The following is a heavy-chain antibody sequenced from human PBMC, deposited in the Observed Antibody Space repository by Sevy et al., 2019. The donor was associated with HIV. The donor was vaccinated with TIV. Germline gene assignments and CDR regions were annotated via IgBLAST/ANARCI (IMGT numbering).Heavy chain of an antibody. CDR2: IKQDGSEK. Sequence: GGSLRLSCAASGFTFSSYCMSWVRQAPGNGLEWVANIKQDGSEKYYVDSVKGRFTISKDNAKNSLYLQMNSLRAEDTAVYYCARAHRIVVVPAACDYSGQRTMVTVSS. CDR3: ARAHRIVVVPAACDY. V-gene: IGHV3-7*01. D-gene: IGHD2-2*01. J-gene: IGHJ4*02. CDR1: GFTFSSYC.